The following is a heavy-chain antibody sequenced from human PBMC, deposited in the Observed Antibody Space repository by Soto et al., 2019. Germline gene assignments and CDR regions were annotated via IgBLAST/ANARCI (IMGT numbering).Heavy chain of an antibody. D-gene: IGHD3-3*01. J-gene: IGHJ5*02. V-gene: IGHV4-61*01. CDR2: IYYSGST. CDR3: AREVVNMWLDP. Sequence: QVQLQESGPGLVKPSETLSLTCTVSGGSVSSGSYYWSWIRQPPGKGLEWIGYIYYSGSTNYNPSLKSRVTISVDTSKNQFSLKLSSVTAADTAVYYCAREVVNMWLDPWGQGTLVTVSS. CDR1: GGSVSSGSYY.